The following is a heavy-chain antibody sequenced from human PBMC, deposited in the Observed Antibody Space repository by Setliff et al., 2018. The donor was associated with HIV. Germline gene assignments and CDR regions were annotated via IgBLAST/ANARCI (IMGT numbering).Heavy chain of an antibody. J-gene: IGHJ4*03. V-gene: IGHV4-59*01. CDR1: GGSISNYY. CDR2: IYYTGST. D-gene: IGHD2-8*01. CDR3: ARAVPYCSNGVCSPGQGYFDY. Sequence: SETLSLTCTVSGGSISNYYWSWLRQPPGKGLEWIGYIYYTGSTNYDPSLKSRVASSLDASKDQFSLRLSSVTAADTAVYYCARAVPYCSNGVCSPGQGYFDYWVPETLLVTVSS.